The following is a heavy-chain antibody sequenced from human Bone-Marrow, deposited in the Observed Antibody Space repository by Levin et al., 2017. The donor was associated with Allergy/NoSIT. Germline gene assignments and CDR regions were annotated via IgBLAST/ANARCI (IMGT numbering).Heavy chain of an antibody. CDR2: ISYDGSNK. J-gene: IGHJ4*02. V-gene: IGHV3-30-3*01. Sequence: GGSLRLSCVASGFTFSSYAMHWVRQAPGKGLEWVAVISYDGSNKYYADSVKGRFTISRDNSKNTLYLQMNSLRAEDTAVYYCARMGWPCVFYWGQGTLVTVSS. CDR1: GFTFSSYA. CDR3: ARMGWPCVFY. D-gene: IGHD6-19*01.